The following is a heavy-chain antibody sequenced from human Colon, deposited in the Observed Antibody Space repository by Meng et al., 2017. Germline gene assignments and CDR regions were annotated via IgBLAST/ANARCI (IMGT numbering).Heavy chain of an antibody. V-gene: IGHV6-1*01. CDR2: TYYRSKYYN. Sequence: VPLPQSVPRLVTPSPTLSLTCAISGDSVSSNSAAWNWIRQSPSRGLEWLGRTYYRSKYYNDYALSVKSRITINPDTSKNQFSLQLNSVTPEDTAIYYCARDWGDVRGGFDFWGQGTLVTVSS. CDR1: GDSVSSNSAA. CDR3: ARDWGDVRGGFDF. D-gene: IGHD3-10*02. J-gene: IGHJ4*02.